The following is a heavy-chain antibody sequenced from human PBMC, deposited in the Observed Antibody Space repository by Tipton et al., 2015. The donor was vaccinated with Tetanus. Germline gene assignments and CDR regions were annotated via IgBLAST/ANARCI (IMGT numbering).Heavy chain of an antibody. V-gene: IGHV1-2*02. Sequence: QLVQSGAEVKKPGASVKVSCKASGYTFTGYYIYWVRQAPGQGLEWMGWIDPNSGGTVHAQKFQGRVTMTRDTSISTAYMELRSLRSDDTAVYYCARDRGDYIYYGMDVWGPETTVTVS. D-gene: IGHD3-22*01. J-gene: IGHJ6*02. CDR1: GYTFTGYY. CDR3: ARDRGDYIYYGMDV. CDR2: IDPNSGGT.